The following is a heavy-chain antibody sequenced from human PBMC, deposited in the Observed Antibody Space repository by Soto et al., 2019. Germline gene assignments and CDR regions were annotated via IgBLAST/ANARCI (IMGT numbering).Heavy chain of an antibody. CDR2: MNPNSGNT. J-gene: IGHJ3*02. CDR1: GYTFTSYD. CDR3: ASPTEVYYDFWSGPIAYAFDI. V-gene: IGHV1-8*01. D-gene: IGHD3-3*01. Sequence: ASVKVSCKASGYTFTSYDINWVRQATGQGLEWMGWMNPNSGNTGYAQKFQGRVTMTRNTSISTAYMELSSLRSEDTAVYYCASPTEVYYDFWSGPIAYAFDIWGQGTVVTVSS.